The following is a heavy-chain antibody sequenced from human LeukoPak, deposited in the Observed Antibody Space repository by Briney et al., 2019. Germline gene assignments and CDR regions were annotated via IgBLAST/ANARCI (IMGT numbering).Heavy chain of an antibody. V-gene: IGHV3-23*01. CDR3: AKASIAVAGTGRYNWFDP. CDR2: ISGSGGTT. D-gene: IGHD6-19*01. J-gene: IGHJ5*02. Sequence: PGESLRLSCAASGFTFSSYSMTWVRQAPGKGLEWVSGISGSGGTTYYADSVKGRFTISRDNSKNTLYLQMNSLRAEDTAVYYCAKASIAVAGTGRYNWFDPWGQGTLVTVSS. CDR1: GFTFSSYS.